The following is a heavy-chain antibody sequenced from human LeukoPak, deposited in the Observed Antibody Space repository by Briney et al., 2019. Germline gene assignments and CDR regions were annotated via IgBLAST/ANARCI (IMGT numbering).Heavy chain of an antibody. V-gene: IGHV3-23*01. CDR3: AKGDQYIKDRFDP. J-gene: IGHJ5*02. CDR2: ISGSGAYT. D-gene: IGHD2/OR15-2a*01. Sequence: EGSLRLSCAASGFTFSSCAMHWVRQAPGKGLQWVSSISGSGAYTYYADSVKGRFTIARDSSKNTLYLQLNSLRAEDTAVYYCAKGDQYIKDRFDPWGQGTLVTVSS. CDR1: GFTFSSCA.